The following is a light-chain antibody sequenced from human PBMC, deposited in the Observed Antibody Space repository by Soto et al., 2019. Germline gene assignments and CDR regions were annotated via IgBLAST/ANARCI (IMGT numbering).Light chain of an antibody. CDR3: SSYTSTTPVV. CDR1: SSDVGGYNY. CDR2: GVG. Sequence: QSALTQAASVSGSPGQAITISCTGTSSDVGGYNYVSWYQQHPGKAPKLIIYGVGNRPSGVSNRFSGSKSGNTASLTISGLQAEDEADYYCSSYTSTTPVVFGGGTKLTVL. V-gene: IGLV2-14*01. J-gene: IGLJ2*01.